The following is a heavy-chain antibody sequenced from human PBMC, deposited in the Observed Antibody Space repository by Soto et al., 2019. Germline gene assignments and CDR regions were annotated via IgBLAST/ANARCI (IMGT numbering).Heavy chain of an antibody. CDR2: IYYSGST. CDR3: ARHPITGGDHAFDI. CDR1: GGSISSYY. V-gene: IGHV4-59*08. Sequence: SETLSLTCTVSGGSISSYYWSWIRQPPGKGLEWIGYIYYSGSTNYNPSLKSRVTISVDTSKNQFSLKLSSVTAADTAVYYCARHPITGGDHAFDIWGQGTMVTVSS. D-gene: IGHD1-20*01. J-gene: IGHJ3*02.